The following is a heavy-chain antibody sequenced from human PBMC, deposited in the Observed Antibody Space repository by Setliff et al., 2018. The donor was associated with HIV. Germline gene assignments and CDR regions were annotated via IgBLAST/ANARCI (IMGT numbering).Heavy chain of an antibody. D-gene: IGHD1-1*01. Sequence: PSETLSLTCSVSGASLQSYYWSWIRQPAGKGLQWIGRIYYVGWSKYNPSLEDRVTISVDTSKNQSSLKLRSVTAADTAVYYCARDLRGTQSSDYWGQGTLGTVSS. CDR1: GASLQSYY. J-gene: IGHJ4*02. V-gene: IGHV4-4*07. CDR2: IYYVGWS. CDR3: ARDLRGTQSSDY.